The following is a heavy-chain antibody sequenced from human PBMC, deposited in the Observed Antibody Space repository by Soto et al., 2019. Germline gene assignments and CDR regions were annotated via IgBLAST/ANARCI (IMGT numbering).Heavy chain of an antibody. CDR2: IYWDDDK. CDR3: IQSRCGGDCLQSYASHYYYGMDV. V-gene: IGHV2-5*02. J-gene: IGHJ6*02. Sequence: QITLKESGPTLVKPTQTLTLTCTFSGFSLSTSGVGVGWIRQPPGKALEWLALIYWDDDKRCSPSLRSRLTISKDTSKNQVVLTMTNMAPVDTATSYCIQSRCGGDCLQSYASHYYYGMDVWGQGTTVTVSS. D-gene: IGHD2-21*02. CDR1: GFSLSTSGVG.